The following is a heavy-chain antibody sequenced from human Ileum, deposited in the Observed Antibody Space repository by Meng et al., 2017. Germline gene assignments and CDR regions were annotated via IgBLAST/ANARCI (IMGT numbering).Heavy chain of an antibody. CDR2: ISNTGTTT. CDR3: AKYLTTEARRWFDS. J-gene: IGHJ5*01. V-gene: IGHV3-23*01. D-gene: IGHD4-11*01. CDR1: GFTFRNYG. Sequence: GESLKISCAASGFTFRNYGMSWVRQAPGKGLEWVSVISNTGTTTYYADSVKGRFTISRDNSKSTLFLQMNNLRAEDTAVYYCAKYLTTEARRWFDSWGQGSLVTVSS.